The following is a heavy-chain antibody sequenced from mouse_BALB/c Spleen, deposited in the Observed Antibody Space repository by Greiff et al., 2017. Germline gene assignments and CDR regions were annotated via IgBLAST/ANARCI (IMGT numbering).Heavy chain of an antibody. CDR1: GFTFSDYY. D-gene: IGHD1-1*01. J-gene: IGHJ1*01. CDR3: ARDGSGYFDV. CDR2: ISDGGSYT. V-gene: IGHV5-4*02. Sequence: EVQRVESGGGLVKPGGSLKLSCAASGFTFSDYYMYWVRQTPEKRLEWVATISDGGSYTYYPDSVKGRFTISRDNAKNNLYLQMSSLKSEDTAMYYCARDGSGYFDVWGAGTTGTVSS.